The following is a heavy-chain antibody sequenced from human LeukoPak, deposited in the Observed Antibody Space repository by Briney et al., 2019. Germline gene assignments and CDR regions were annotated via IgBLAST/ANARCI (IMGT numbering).Heavy chain of an antibody. CDR1: GFTFSGYY. CDR2: ISGSGSAI. J-gene: IGHJ6*03. CDR3: AAVQKERSSWYDYYYMDV. V-gene: IGHV3-11*01. D-gene: IGHD1-1*01. Sequence: KSGGSLRLSCAASGFTFSGYYMTWIRQAPGKGLEWLSYISGSGSAIYYADSVKGRFSISRDNAKNSLYLQMNSLRAEDTAVYYCAAVQKERSSWYDYYYMDVWGKGTTVTVSS.